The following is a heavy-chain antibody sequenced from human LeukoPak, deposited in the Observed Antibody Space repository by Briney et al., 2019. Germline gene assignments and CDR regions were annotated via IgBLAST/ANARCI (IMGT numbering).Heavy chain of an antibody. CDR3: ARQAAAYYYYYYMDV. CDR2: IKQDGSEK. D-gene: IGHD6-25*01. J-gene: IGHJ6*03. CDR1: GFTFSSYW. Sequence: PGGSLRLSCAASGFTFSSYWMSWVRQAPGEGLEWVANIKQDGSEKYYVDSVKGRFTISRDNAKNSLYLQMNSLRAEDTAVYYCARQAAAYYYYYYMDVWGKGTTVTVSS. V-gene: IGHV3-7*01.